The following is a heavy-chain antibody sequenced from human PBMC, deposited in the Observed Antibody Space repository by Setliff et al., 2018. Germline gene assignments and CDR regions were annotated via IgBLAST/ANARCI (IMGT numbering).Heavy chain of an antibody. V-gene: IGHV1-18*01. J-gene: IGHJ4*01. CDR1: GYSFTSFS. CDR3: ARINFYVSSGHYYAPDY. D-gene: IGHD3-22*01. Sequence: ASVKVSCKASGYSFTSFSITWMRQAPGQGLEWLGWVSTYNGDTKSAQKFRGRVTMTTDISTSTVYMELRTLRSDDTAVYYCARINFYVSSGHYYAPDYWG. CDR2: VSTYNGDT.